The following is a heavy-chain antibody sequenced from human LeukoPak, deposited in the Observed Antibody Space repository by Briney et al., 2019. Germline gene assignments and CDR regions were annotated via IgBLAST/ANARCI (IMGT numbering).Heavy chain of an antibody. CDR1: GGTFSSYA. V-gene: IGHV1-69*13. J-gene: IGHJ4*02. CDR2: IIPIFGTA. CDR3: ARGGYSYGYLKAPFDY. D-gene: IGHD5-18*01. Sequence: SVKVSCKASGGTFSSYAISWVRQAPGQGLEWMGGIIPIFGTANYAQKFQGRVTITADESTSTAYMELSSLRSEGTAVYYCARGGYSYGYLKAPFDYWGQGTLVTVSS.